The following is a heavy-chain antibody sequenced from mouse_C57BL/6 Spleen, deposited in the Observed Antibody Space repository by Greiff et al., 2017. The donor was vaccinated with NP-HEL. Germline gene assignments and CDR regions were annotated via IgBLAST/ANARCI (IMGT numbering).Heavy chain of an antibody. CDR2: INYDGSST. CDR1: GFTFSDYY. CDR3: ARGLSYWYFDV. J-gene: IGHJ1*03. Sequence: DVKLVESEGGLVQPGSSMKLSCTASGFTFSDYYMAWVRQVPEKGLEWVANINYDGSSTYYLDSLKSRFIISRDNAKNILYLQMSSLKSEDTATYYCARGLSYWYFDVWGTGTTVTVSS. V-gene: IGHV5-16*01.